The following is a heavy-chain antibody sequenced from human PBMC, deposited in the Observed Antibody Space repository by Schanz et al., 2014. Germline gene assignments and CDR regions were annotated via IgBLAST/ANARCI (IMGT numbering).Heavy chain of an antibody. CDR3: ARKMKLGVYGGKGHDSLDI. Sequence: ESGGGVVQPGRSLRLSCVASGFTFSSYDVFWVRQAPGKGLEWVAILWHDGSKKYYADSVKGRFTVSRDNAKNTLYLQMNSLRAEDTAVYYCARKMKLGVYGGKGHDSLDIWGQGTMVTVSS. J-gene: IGHJ3*02. CDR1: GFTFSSYD. CDR2: LWHDGSKK. D-gene: IGHD4-17*01. V-gene: IGHV3-33*03.